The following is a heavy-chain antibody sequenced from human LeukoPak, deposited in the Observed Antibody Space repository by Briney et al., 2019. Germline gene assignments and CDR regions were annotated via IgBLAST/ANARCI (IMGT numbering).Heavy chain of an antibody. CDR2: LYSGGST. D-gene: IGHD3-10*01. CDR3: TRAFQYGSGTYPYSL. CDR1: GFTVNNND. V-gene: IGHV3-66*01. J-gene: IGHJ4*02. Sequence: GGSLRLSCAASGFTVNNNDMTWVRQAPGKGLQWVSGLYSGGSTTYADSVKGRFSIHRDNLKNTLYLQMNSLRAEDTAVYYCTRAFQYGSGTYPYSLWGQGTLVTVSS.